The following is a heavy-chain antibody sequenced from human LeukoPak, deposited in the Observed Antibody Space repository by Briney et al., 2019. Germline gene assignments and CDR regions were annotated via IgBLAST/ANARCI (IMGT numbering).Heavy chain of an antibody. J-gene: IGHJ3*02. CDR2: ISSSSSYI. D-gene: IGHD3-9*01. CDR1: GFTFSSYS. V-gene: IGHV3-21*01. CDR3: ARSWAYYDILTGPIEDAFDI. Sequence: GGSLRLSCAASGFTFSSYSMNWVRQAPGKGLEWVSSISSSSSYIYYADSVKGRFTISRDNAKNSLYLQMNSLRAEDTAVYYCARSWAYYDILTGPIEDAFDIWGQGTMVTVSS.